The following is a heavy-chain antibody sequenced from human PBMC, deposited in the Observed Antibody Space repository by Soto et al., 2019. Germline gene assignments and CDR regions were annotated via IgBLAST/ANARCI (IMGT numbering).Heavy chain of an antibody. CDR1: GFTFSSYS. D-gene: IGHD4-17*01. CDR3: AREATTVTNLYYDYYMDV. CDR2: ISSSSSYI. J-gene: IGHJ6*03. Sequence: EVQLVESGGGLVKPGGSLRLSCAASGFTFSSYSMNWVRQAPGKGLEWVSSISSSSSYIYYADSVKGRFTISRDNAKKSLYRQMNSLRAEDTAVYYCAREATTVTNLYYDYYMDVWGKGTTVTVSS. V-gene: IGHV3-21*01.